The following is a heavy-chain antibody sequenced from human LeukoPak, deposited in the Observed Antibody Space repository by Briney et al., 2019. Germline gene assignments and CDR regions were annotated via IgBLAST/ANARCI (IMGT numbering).Heavy chain of an antibody. CDR2: NNPNSGGT. V-gene: IGHV1-2*02. Sequence: ASVKVSCKASGYTFTGYYMHWVRRAPGQGLEWMGWNNPNSGGTNYAQKFQGRVTMTRDTSISTAYMELSRLRSDDTAVYYCARAQEEYYYGSGSQYWATIDYWGQGTLVTVSS. D-gene: IGHD3-10*01. CDR3: ARAQEEYYYGSGSQYWATIDY. J-gene: IGHJ4*02. CDR1: GYTFTGYY.